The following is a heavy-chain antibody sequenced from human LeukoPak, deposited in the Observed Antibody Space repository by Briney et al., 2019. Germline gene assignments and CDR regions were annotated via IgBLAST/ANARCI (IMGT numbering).Heavy chain of an antibody. CDR1: GGTFSSYA. Sequence: ASVKVSCKASGGTFSSYAISWVRQAPGQGLEWMGGIIPIFGTANYAQKFQGRVTMTRDTSTSTVYMELSSLRSEDTAVYYCARDPWNDEDYWGQGTLVTVSS. D-gene: IGHD1-1*01. J-gene: IGHJ4*02. CDR2: IIPIFGTA. CDR3: ARDPWNDEDY. V-gene: IGHV1-69*05.